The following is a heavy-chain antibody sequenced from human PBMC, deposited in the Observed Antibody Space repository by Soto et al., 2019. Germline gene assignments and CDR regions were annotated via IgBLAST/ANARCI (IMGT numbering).Heavy chain of an antibody. CDR2: IIPIFGTA. CDR1: GGTFSSYA. V-gene: IGHV1-69*13. CDR3: ARDLYYYDSSGHWSFDP. J-gene: IGHJ5*02. D-gene: IGHD3-22*01. Sequence: SVKVSCKASGGTFSSYAISRVRQAPGQGLEWMGGIIPIFGTANYAQKFQGRVTITADESTSTAYMELSSLRSEDTAVYYCARDLYYYDSSGHWSFDPWGQGTLVTVSS.